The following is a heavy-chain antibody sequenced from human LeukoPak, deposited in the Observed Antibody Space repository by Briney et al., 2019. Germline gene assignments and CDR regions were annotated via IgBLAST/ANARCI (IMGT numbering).Heavy chain of an antibody. Sequence: PGGSLRLSCAASGFTFSSYEMNWVRHAPGKGLEGVSYISSSGRTVYYADSVKGRFTISRDNAKNSLYLQMNSLRPEDTAIYYCARVSSGNCDYWGQGTLVTVSS. D-gene: IGHD2-15*01. CDR1: GFTFSSYE. J-gene: IGHJ4*02. CDR3: ARVSSGNCDY. CDR2: ISSSGRTV. V-gene: IGHV3-48*03.